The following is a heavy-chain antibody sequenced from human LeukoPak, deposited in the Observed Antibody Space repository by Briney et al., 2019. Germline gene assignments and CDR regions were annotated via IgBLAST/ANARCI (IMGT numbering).Heavy chain of an antibody. D-gene: IGHD1-26*01. Sequence: PGGSLRLSCTASGFTFGDYAMSWVRQAPGKGLEWVSYIGSSGTNIYYADSVKGRFTISRDNAKNSLYLQMNSLRAEDTAVYYCARGGSYLSAFDIWGQGTMVTVSS. CDR2: IGSSGTNI. CDR3: ARGGSYLSAFDI. J-gene: IGHJ3*02. V-gene: IGHV3-11*01. CDR1: GFTFGDYA.